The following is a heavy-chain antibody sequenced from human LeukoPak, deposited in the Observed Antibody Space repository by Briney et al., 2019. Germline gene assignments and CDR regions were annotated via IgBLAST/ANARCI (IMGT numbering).Heavy chain of an antibody. Sequence: SETLSLTCTVSGGSISSSSYYWGWIRQPPGNGLEWIGSIYYSGSTYYNPSLKSRVTISVDTSKNQFSLKLSSVTAADTAVYYCARGITIFGVVITADYGMDVWGQGTTVTVSS. CDR3: ARGITIFGVVITADYGMDV. D-gene: IGHD3-3*01. V-gene: IGHV4-39*01. CDR1: GGSISSSSYY. CDR2: IYYSGST. J-gene: IGHJ6*02.